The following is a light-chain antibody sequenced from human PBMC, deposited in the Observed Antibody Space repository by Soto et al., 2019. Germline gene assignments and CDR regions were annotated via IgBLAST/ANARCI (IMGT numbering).Light chain of an antibody. CDR2: GAS. CDR3: QQYGSPRT. CDR1: QYVANS. V-gene: IGKV3-20*01. J-gene: IGKJ1*01. Sequence: EIVLTQSPGTLSLSPGERATLSCRASQYVANSLAWYQQKPGQAPRLLIYGASSRATGIPDRFSGSGSGTDFTLTISRLEPEDFAVYYCQQYGSPRTFGQGTKVDI.